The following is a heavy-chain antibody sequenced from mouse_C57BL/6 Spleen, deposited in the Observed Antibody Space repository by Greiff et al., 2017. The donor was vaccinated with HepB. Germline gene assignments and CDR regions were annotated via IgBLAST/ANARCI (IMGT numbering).Heavy chain of an antibody. V-gene: IGHV5-6*01. CDR3: ARHYGSSYGYFDV. Sequence: EVQLQESGGDLVKPGGSLKLSCAASGFTFSSYGMSWVRQTPDKRLEWVATISSGGSYTYYPDSVKGRFTISRDNAKNTLYLQLSSLKSEDTAMYYCARHYGSSYGYFDVWGTGTTVTVSS. J-gene: IGHJ1*03. CDR2: ISSGGSYT. CDR1: GFTFSSYG. D-gene: IGHD1-1*01.